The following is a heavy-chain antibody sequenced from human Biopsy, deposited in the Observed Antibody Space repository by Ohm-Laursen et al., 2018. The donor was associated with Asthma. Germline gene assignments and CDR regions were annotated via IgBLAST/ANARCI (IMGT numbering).Heavy chain of an antibody. CDR3: ARGSIVSTIYY. D-gene: IGHD5/OR15-5a*01. CDR1: GGSVSSGNNS. CDR2: MYHSGRT. V-gene: IGHV4-30-2*01. Sequence: TLSLTCAVSGGSVSSGNNSWTWIRQPPGKGLEWIGYMYHSGRTYYNPSLKSRVNISVDKSKNQFSLKLSSVTAADTAVYYCARGSIVSTIYYWGQGTLVTVSS. J-gene: IGHJ4*02.